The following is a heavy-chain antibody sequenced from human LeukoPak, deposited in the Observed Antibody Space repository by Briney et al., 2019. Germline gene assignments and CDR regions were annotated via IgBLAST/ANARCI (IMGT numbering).Heavy chain of an antibody. CDR2: VNPNSGGT. Sequence: GASVKVSCKASGYTFTGYYMHWVRQAPGQGLEWMGWVNPNSGGTNYAQKFQGRVTMTRDTSISTAYMELSRLRSDDTAVYYCARVLRVAATFWFDPWGQGTLVTVSS. CDR3: ARVLRVAATFWFDP. V-gene: IGHV1-2*02. J-gene: IGHJ5*02. CDR1: GYTFTGYY. D-gene: IGHD2-15*01.